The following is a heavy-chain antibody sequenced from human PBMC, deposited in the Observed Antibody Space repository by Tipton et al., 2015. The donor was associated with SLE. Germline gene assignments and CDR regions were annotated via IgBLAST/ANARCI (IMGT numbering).Heavy chain of an antibody. CDR2: ISSRGHT. Sequence: TLSLTCSVFGDSISSITYYWGWIRQPPGQGLEWIGTISSRGHTFYNPSFKSRVTISVDTSKDQFSLKLTSLTAADTAIYYCAGDYGGPDCFDPWGLGTLVTVSS. CDR1: GDSISSITYY. J-gene: IGHJ5*02. D-gene: IGHD4-23*01. CDR3: AGDYGGPDCFDP. V-gene: IGHV4-39*07.